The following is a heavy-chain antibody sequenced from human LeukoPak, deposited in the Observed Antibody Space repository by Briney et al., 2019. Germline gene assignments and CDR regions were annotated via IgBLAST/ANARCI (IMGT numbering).Heavy chain of an antibody. CDR1: GGSISSGSYY. CDR3: ARASYDYVWGSYRYAYDV. Sequence: SETLSLTCTVSGGSISSGSYYWSWIRQPAGKGLEWIGRISTSGNTNYNPSLKSRVTISVDTSKNQFSLKLSSVTAADTAVYYCARASYDYVWGSYRYAYDVWGKGTTVTISS. D-gene: IGHD3-16*02. CDR2: ISTSGNT. V-gene: IGHV4-61*02. J-gene: IGHJ6*04.